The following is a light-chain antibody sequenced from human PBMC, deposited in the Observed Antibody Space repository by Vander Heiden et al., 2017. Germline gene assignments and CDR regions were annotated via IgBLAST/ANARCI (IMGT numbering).Light chain of an antibody. CDR3: QQSYSSPYT. J-gene: IGKJ3*01. V-gene: IGKV1-39*01. Sequence: DIQMTQSPSSLSASVGDRVTIPCRACQSISDYLNWYQQKPGKAPNLLIYAASSLRSGVPSRFSGSGSETDFALTISSLQPEDFATYYCQQSYSSPYTFGPGTKVDIK. CDR1: QSISDY. CDR2: AAS.